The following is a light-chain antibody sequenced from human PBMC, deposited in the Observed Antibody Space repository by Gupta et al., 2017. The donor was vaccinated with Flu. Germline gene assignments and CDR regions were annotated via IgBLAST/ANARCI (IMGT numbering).Light chain of an antibody. V-gene: IGKV3-15*01. J-gene: IGKJ1*01. CDR1: QRVSSN. CDR3: QQYNNWPPWT. CDR2: GAS. Sequence: ATVFGSTGERTTLTFRASQRVSSNLAWYQQKPGQAPRLLIYGASTRATGIPARFSGSGYGTKFTLTISSRQSEDFAVYYCQQYNNWPPWTFGQGTKVEIK.